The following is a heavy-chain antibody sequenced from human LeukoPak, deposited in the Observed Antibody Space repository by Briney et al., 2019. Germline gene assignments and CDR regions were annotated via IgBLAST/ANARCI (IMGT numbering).Heavy chain of an antibody. CDR1: GYTISTGYY. J-gene: IGHJ3*02. Sequence: SETLSLTCTVSGYTISTGYYWGWIRQPPGKGLEWIGSIYHSGSTFYNPSLNSRLTMSVDTSKNSFSLKLSSVTAADTAMYYCARDNAFHIWGRGTMVIVSS. CDR3: ARDNAFHI. CDR2: IYHSGST. V-gene: IGHV4-38-2*02.